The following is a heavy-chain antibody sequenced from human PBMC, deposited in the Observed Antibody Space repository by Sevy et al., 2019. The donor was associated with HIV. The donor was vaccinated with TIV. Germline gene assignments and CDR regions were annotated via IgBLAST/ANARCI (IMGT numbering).Heavy chain of an antibody. D-gene: IGHD6-19*01. V-gene: IGHV3-30*03. CDR3: AVLKSIRVAGNAASDY. CDR2: ISKDGSYK. CDR1: GFTFISYG. J-gene: IGHJ4*02. Sequence: GGSLRLSCAASGFTFISYGMHWVRQAPGKGLEWVAIISKDGSYKYYADSVKGRFTISRDNSKNTLNLQMNSLRGEDTAVDYCAVLKSIRVAGNAASDYWGQGTLVTVSS.